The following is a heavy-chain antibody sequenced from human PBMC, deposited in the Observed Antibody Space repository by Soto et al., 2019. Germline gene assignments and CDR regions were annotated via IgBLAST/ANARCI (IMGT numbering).Heavy chain of an antibody. Sequence: QVQLVQSGAEVKKPGSSVKVSCKASGGTFSSYAISWVRQAPGQGLEWMGGIIPIFGTANYAQKFQGRVTITADESTSTAYMELSSLRSEDTSVYYCAMVVAARSHYWYFDLWGRGTLVTVSS. CDR2: IIPIFGTA. J-gene: IGHJ2*01. CDR1: GGTFSSYA. V-gene: IGHV1-69*01. CDR3: AMVVAARSHYWYFDL. D-gene: IGHD2-15*01.